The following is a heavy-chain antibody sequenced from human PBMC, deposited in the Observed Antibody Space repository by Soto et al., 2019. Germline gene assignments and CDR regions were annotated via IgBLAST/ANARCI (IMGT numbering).Heavy chain of an antibody. D-gene: IGHD3-10*01. CDR2: INYDGYS. CDR1: GGSLTNYY. CDR3: ARHGFGPLHGLVDV. V-gene: IGHV4-59*08. J-gene: IGHJ6*02. Sequence: VQLQESGPGLVKPSETLSLTCTVSGGSLTNYYCSWFRQPPGKGLEWMGYINYDGYSAYNLSLKMRVTLSLDASKTQSSLMLESVTATDTAVYYCARHGFGPLHGLVDVWGPGTTVIVSS.